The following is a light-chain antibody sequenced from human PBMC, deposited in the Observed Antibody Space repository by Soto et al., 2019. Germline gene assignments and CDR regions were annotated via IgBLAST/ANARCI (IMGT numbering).Light chain of an antibody. V-gene: IGKV3-11*01. CDR2: DAS. Sequence: EIVLTQSPATLSLSPGERATLSCRASQSVSHYLAWYQQKPCQAPRLLIYDASNRATGITARFSGSGSGTDFTLTIRSLEHEDFAFYYCQQRSHWPLYTFGQGTKLEIK. CDR3: QQRSHWPLYT. J-gene: IGKJ2*01. CDR1: QSVSHY.